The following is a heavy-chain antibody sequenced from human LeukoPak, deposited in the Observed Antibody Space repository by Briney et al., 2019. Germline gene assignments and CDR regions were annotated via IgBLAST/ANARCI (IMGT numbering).Heavy chain of an antibody. Sequence: GGSLRLSCAASGFTFSSYSMNWVRQAPGKGLEWVSYISSSSSTIYYADSVKGRFTISRDNAKNSLSLQMNSLRAEDTAVYYCARDPPAYCGGDCYSASDYWGQGTLVTVSS. J-gene: IGHJ4*02. D-gene: IGHD2-21*02. V-gene: IGHV3-48*01. CDR1: GFTFSSYS. CDR3: ARDPPAYCGGDCYSASDY. CDR2: ISSSSSTI.